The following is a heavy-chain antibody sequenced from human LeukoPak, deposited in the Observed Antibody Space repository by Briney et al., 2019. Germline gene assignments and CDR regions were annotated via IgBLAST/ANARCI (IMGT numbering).Heavy chain of an antibody. CDR2: IIPILGIA. Sequence: SVKVSCTASGGTFSSYAISWVRQAPGQGLEWMGRIIPILGIANYAQKFQGRVTITADKSTSTAYMELSSLRSEDTAVYYCARIIRDFWSGSQNWFDPWGQGTLVTVSS. CDR1: GGTFSSYA. J-gene: IGHJ5*02. CDR3: ARIIRDFWSGSQNWFDP. V-gene: IGHV1-69*04. D-gene: IGHD3-3*01.